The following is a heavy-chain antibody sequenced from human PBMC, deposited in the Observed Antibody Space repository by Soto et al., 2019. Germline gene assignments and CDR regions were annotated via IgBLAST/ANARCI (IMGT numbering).Heavy chain of an antibody. J-gene: IGHJ2*01. CDR2: ILPIFGTA. D-gene: IGHD3-22*01. Sequence: QVELVQSGAEVKKPGSSVKVSCQASEDTFRNYAISWVRQAPGQGLEWMGGILPIFGTANYAQKFQGSVTITAVTSANTVYLELSSLRSEDTAVDYCASTKYDSSAYYYWYLGLWGRGTLVTVSS. V-gene: IGHV1-69*06. CDR1: EDTFRNYA. CDR3: ASTKYDSSAYYYWYLGL.